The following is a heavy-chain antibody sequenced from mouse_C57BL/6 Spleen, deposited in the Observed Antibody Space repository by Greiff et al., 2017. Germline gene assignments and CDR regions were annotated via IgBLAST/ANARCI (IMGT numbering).Heavy chain of an antibody. V-gene: IGHV1-20*01. Sequence: DVQLQESGPELVKPGDSVKISCKASGYSFTGYFMNWVMQSHGKSLEWIGRINPYNGDTFYNQKFKGKATLTVDKSSSTAHMELRSLTSEDSAVYYCALDDYFDYWGQGTTLTVSS. J-gene: IGHJ2*01. CDR1: GYSFTGYF. CDR3: ALDDYFDY. CDR2: INPYNGDT.